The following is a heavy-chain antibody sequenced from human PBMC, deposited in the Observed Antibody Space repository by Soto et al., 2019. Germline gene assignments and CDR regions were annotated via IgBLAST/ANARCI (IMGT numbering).Heavy chain of an antibody. J-gene: IGHJ5*02. CDR1: GFTVSTKY. CDR3: AKFASGSKTRFSWFDP. D-gene: IGHD3-10*01. V-gene: IGHV3-66*01. Sequence: PGGSLGLSCVASGFTVSTKYMCWVRQAPEKVLEWVSVIYNGGATYYADSMKGRFTISRDNSENTLYLQMNSLRAEDTAVYYFAKFASGSKTRFSWFDPWGQGTLVTVSS. CDR2: IYNGGAT.